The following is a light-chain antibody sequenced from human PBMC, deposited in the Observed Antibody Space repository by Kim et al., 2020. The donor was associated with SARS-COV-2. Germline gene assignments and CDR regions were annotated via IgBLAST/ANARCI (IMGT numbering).Light chain of an antibody. Sequence: VALGQTVRITCQGDSIRSDYATWYQQKPGQAPRLVIYGKNNRPSGIPDRFSGSSSGNTASLTITGTQAGDEADYYCNSRDSNDNVVFGGGTQLTVL. V-gene: IGLV3-19*01. CDR2: GKN. CDR3: NSRDSNDNVV. CDR1: SIRSDY. J-gene: IGLJ2*01.